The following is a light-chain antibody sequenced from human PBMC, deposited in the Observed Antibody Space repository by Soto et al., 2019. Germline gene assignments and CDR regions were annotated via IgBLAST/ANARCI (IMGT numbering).Light chain of an antibody. CDR3: SSYTSSSTLV. Sequence: QSALTQPASVSGSPGQSFTISCTGTSSDVGGYNYVSWYQQHPGKAPKLMIYDVSNRPSVVSNRFSGSKSGNTASLTISGLQAEDEADYYCSSYTSSSTLVFGGGTKVTVL. CDR2: DVS. CDR1: SSDVGGYNY. V-gene: IGLV2-14*01. J-gene: IGLJ2*01.